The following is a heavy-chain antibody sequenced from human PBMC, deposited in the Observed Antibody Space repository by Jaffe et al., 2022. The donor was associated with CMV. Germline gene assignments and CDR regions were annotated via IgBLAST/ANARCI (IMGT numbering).Heavy chain of an antibody. V-gene: IGHV3-23*01. J-gene: IGHJ4*02. D-gene: IGHD6-13*01. CDR3: AKDRERGIAAALYFDY. CDR1: GFTFSSYA. CDR2: ISGSGGST. Sequence: EVQLLESGGGLVQPGGSLRLSCAASGFTFSSYAMSWVRQAPGKGLEWVSAISGSGGSTYYADSVKGRFTISRDNSKNTLYLQMNSLRAEDTAVYYCAKDRERGIAAALYFDYWGQGTLVTVSS.